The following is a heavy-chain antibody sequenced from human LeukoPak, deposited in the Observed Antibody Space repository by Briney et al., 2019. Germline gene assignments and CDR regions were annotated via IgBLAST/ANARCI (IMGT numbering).Heavy chain of an antibody. J-gene: IGHJ4*02. Sequence: SETLSLTCTVSRGSIIYWSWIRQPAGKGLEGIGRIYTSGSTNYNPSLKSRVIMSVDTSKNQFSLKLSSVTAADTAVYYCARALDWLDPFDYWGQGTLVTVSS. V-gene: IGHV4-4*07. D-gene: IGHD3-9*01. CDR1: RGSIIY. CDR3: ARALDWLDPFDY. CDR2: IYTSGST.